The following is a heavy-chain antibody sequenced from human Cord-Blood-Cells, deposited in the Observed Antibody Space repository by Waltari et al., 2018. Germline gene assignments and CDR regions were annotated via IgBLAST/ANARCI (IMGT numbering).Heavy chain of an antibody. D-gene: IGHD3-10*01. CDR2: MNPNSSNT. Sequence: QVQLVQSGAEVKKPGASVKVSCKASGYTFTSYDINWVLQATGQGLEWMGWMNPNSSNTGYAQKFQGRVTMTRNTSISTAYMELSSLRSEDTAVYYCARDHMVRGVIIPVPYYYGMDVWGQGTTVTVSS. J-gene: IGHJ6*02. V-gene: IGHV1-8*01. CDR3: ARDHMVRGVIIPVPYYYGMDV. CDR1: GYTFTSYD.